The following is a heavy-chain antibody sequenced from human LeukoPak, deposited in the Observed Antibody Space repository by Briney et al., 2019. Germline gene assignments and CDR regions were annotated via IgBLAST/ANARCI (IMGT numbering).Heavy chain of an antibody. CDR2: IRRDAGST. CDR3: GRVWVLRHRNYFDS. CDR1: GFILAALC. V-gene: IGHV3-20*04. Sequence: PGGSLRHSCAGSGFILAALCMTWVGQAPGKGLERVSAIRRDAGSTGYADSVKGRFNISRDNDKNSLYLQVNSLRLEDTASSLYGRVWVLRHRNYFDSCGEGALVTVSS. D-gene: IGHD1-14*01. J-gene: IGHJ4*02.